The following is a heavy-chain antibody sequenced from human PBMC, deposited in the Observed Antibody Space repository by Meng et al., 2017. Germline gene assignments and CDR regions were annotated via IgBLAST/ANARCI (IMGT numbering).Heavy chain of an antibody. CDR3: ARDIFVDTAMVTPDAFDI. CDR1: GYTFTSYD. D-gene: IGHD5-18*01. CDR2: MNPNSGNT. Sequence: ASVKVSCKASGYTFTSYDINWVRQATGQGLEWMGWMNPNSGNTGYAQKFQGRVTITRNTSISTAYMELSSVTAADTAVYYCARDIFVDTAMVTPDAFDIWGQGTMVTVSS. V-gene: IGHV1-8*03. J-gene: IGHJ3*02.